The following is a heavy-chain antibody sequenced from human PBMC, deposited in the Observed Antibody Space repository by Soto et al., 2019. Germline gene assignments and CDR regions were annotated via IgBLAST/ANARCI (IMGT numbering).Heavy chain of an antibody. D-gene: IGHD3-3*01. J-gene: IGHJ5*02. CDR3: ATRITVFGLLIPPFDP. Sequence: SETLSLTCAVYGGPVNGYYWNWIRQPPGKGLEWIGEINHTGGTHYNPSFKSRVTMSVDTSKNQFSLRLSSVTAADTAIYYCATRITVFGLLIPPFDPWGQGTQVTVSS. V-gene: IGHV4-34*01. CDR1: GGPVNGYY. CDR2: INHTGGT.